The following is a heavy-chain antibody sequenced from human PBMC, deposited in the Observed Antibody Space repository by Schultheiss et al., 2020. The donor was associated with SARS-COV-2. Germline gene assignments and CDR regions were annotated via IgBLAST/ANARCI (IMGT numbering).Heavy chain of an antibody. J-gene: IGHJ2*01. Sequence: GGSLRLSCAASGFTFSRYGMHWVRQAPGKGLEWVAVIWYDGSNKYYTDSVKGRFTISRDWSKGTLYLQMNDLRTEDTAVYYCARPSVVTARSWYFDLWGRGTLVTVSS. D-gene: IGHD2-21*02. CDR3: ARPSVVTARSWYFDL. CDR2: IWYDGSNK. V-gene: IGHV3-33*01. CDR1: GFTFSRYG.